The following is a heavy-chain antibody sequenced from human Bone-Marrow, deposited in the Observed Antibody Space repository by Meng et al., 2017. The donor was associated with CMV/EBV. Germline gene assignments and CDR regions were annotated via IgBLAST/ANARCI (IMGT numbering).Heavy chain of an antibody. CDR3: ARDFGKNYDFWSGYTPIYYYYGMDV. V-gene: IGHV3-30-3*01. J-gene: IGHJ6*02. Sequence: GGSLRLSCAASGFTFSSYAMHWVRQAPGKGLEWVAVISYDGSNKYYADSVKGRFTISRDNSKNTLYLQMNSLRAEDTAVYYCARDFGKNYDFWSGYTPIYYYYGMDVWGQGTTATVPS. CDR2: ISYDGSNK. D-gene: IGHD3-3*01. CDR1: GFTFSSYA.